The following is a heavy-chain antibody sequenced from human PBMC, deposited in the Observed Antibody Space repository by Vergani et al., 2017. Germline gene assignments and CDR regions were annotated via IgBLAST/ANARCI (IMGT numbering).Heavy chain of an antibody. V-gene: IGHV3-21*01. CDR2: ISSSSSYI. D-gene: IGHD4-17*01. Sequence: EVQLVESGGGLVKPGGSLRLSCAASGFTFSSYSMNWVRQAPGKGLEWVSSISSSSSYIYYADSVKGRFTISRDNAKNSLYLQMNSLRAEDTAVYYCARDPDGVGYFGSWGQGTLVTVSS. CDR1: GFTFSSYS. J-gene: IGHJ4*02. CDR3: ARDPDGVGYFGS.